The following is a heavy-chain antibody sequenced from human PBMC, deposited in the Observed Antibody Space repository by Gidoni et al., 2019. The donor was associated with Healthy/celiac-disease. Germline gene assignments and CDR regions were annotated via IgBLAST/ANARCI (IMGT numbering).Heavy chain of an antibody. CDR2: ISYDGSNK. J-gene: IGHJ4*02. CDR1: GFTFSSYA. CDR3: ARSPPDDYSNYFDY. Sequence: QVQLVESGGGVVQPGRSLRLSCAASGFTFSSYAMHWVRQAPGKGLEGVAVISYDGSNKYYADSVKGRFTISRDNSKNTLYLQMNSLRAEDTAVYYCARSPPDDYSNYFDYWGQGTLVTVSS. V-gene: IGHV3-30-3*01. D-gene: IGHD4-4*01.